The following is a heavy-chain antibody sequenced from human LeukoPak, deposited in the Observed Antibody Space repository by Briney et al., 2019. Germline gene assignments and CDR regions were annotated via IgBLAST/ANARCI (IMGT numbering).Heavy chain of an antibody. CDR3: ARDLTTVTTAHDAFDI. D-gene: IGHD4-17*01. V-gene: IGHV4-59*01. CDR1: GGSISSYY. Sequence: SETLSLTCTVSGGSISSYYWSWIRQPPGKGLEWIGYIYYSGSTNYNPSLKSRVTISVDTSKNQFPLKLSSVTAADTAVYYCARDLTTVTTAHDAFDIWGQGTMVTVSS. J-gene: IGHJ3*02. CDR2: IYYSGST.